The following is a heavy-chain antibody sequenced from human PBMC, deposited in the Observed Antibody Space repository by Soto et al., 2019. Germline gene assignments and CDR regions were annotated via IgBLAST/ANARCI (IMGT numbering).Heavy chain of an antibody. V-gene: IGHV4-61*01. Sequence: SETLSLTCTVSGGSVSSGTYYWSWIRQPPGKGLEWIGYIYYSGSTNYNPSLKSRVTISVDTSKNQFSLKLSSVTAADTAVYYCARITYYYDSSGYKVWGQGTLVTVSS. CDR3: ARITYYYDSSGYKV. D-gene: IGHD3-22*01. J-gene: IGHJ4*02. CDR1: GGSVSSGTYY. CDR2: IYYSGST.